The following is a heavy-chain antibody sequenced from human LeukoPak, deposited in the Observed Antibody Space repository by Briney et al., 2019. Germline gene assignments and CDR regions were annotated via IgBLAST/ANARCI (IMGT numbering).Heavy chain of an antibody. D-gene: IGHD3-16*01. CDR1: GGSINSGTFY. CDR3: TRGTDAYKTGF. V-gene: IGHV4-31*03. J-gene: IGHJ4*02. CDR2: IHPTGSS. Sequence: PSQTLSLTCSVSGGSINSGTFYWTWIRQHSGWGLEWVGHIHPTGSSSHNPSLQSRVAMSLDTSNNQFSLNLSSVTAADTAVYYCTRGTDAYKTGFWGQGALVTVSS.